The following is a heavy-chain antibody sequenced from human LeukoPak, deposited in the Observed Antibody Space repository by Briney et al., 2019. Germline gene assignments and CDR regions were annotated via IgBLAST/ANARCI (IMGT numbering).Heavy chain of an antibody. D-gene: IGHD3-10*01. V-gene: IGHV3-33*01. CDR3: ARDSGSRFFDY. CDR1: GFTFSSYG. CDR2: IWYDGSNK. Sequence: GGSLRLSCAASGFTFSSYGMHWVRQAPGKGLEWVAVIWYDGSNKYYADSVKGRFTISRDNSKNTLYLQMNSLRAEDTAVYYCARDSGSRFFDYWGQGTLVTVSS. J-gene: IGHJ4*02.